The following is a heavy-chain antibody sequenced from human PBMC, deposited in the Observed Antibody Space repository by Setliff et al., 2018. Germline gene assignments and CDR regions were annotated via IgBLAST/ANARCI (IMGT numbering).Heavy chain of an antibody. Sequence: GESLKISCAASGFTFSTYGMSWVRQAPGKGLEVVSVITGSGDRTYYADSVKGRFTISGVNSKNTLYLQMNSLRAEDTAVYYCAKSRTLHSGGYPDIDYWGRGTLVTVSS. CDR1: GFTFSTYG. V-gene: IGHV3-23*01. CDR2: ITGSGDRT. CDR3: AKSRTLHSGGYPDIDY. J-gene: IGHJ4*02. D-gene: IGHD3-22*01.